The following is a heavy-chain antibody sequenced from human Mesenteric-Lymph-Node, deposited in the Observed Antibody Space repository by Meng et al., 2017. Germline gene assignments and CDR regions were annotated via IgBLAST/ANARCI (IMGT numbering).Heavy chain of an antibody. Sequence: QVQRQESCPGLVKPSQTLSLTCTVSGGSISRGGYYWSWIRQHPGKGLEWIGYIYYSGSTYYNPSLKSLVTISVDTSKNQFSLKLSSVTAADTAVYYCARGRGYGDYGSLYWGQGTLVTVSS. CDR3: ARGRGYGDYGSLY. V-gene: IGHV4-31*01. D-gene: IGHD4-17*01. CDR2: IYYSGST. J-gene: IGHJ4*02. CDR1: GGSISRGGYY.